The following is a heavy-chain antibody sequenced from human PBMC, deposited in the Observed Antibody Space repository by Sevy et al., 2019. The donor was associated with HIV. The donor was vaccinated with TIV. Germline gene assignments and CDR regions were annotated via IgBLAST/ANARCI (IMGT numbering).Heavy chain of an antibody. J-gene: IGHJ6*02. CDR2: IYYSGST. Sequence: SETLSLTCTVSGVSITSGGYYWTWIRQHPGKGLEWIGYIYYSGSTYYNPSLKSRVIMSLDTSKNQFSLRLSSVTAADTAVYYCARDYEVGYYYYYGMDVWGQGTTVTVSS. CDR3: ARDYEVGYYYYYGMDV. CDR1: GVSITSGGYY. D-gene: IGHD3-3*01. V-gene: IGHV4-31*03.